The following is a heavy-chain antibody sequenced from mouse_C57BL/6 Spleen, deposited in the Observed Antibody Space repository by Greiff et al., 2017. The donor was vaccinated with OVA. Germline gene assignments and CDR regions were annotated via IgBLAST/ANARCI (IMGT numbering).Heavy chain of an antibody. V-gene: IGHV1-74*01. CDR1: GYTFTSYW. Sequence: QVQLQQPGAELVKPGASVKVSCKASGYTFTSYWMHWVKQRPGQGLEWIGRIHPSDSDTNYTQKFKGKATLTVDKSSSTAYMQLSSLTSEDSAVYYCANQNWDDWYFDDWGTGTTVTVSS. D-gene: IGHD4-1*01. CDR3: ANQNWDDWYFDD. CDR2: IHPSDSDT. J-gene: IGHJ1*03.